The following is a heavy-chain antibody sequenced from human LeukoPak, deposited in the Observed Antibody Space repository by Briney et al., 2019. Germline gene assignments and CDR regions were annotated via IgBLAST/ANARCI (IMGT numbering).Heavy chain of an antibody. Sequence: SETXXLXXXXXXXSISRDFWTWIRQPPGKGLEWIGYIRYSGRTEYNPSLKSRVTISIQTSKNQFSLKLTSVTAADTAIYYCARLPDVSGWPFDYWGQGILVTVSS. V-gene: IGHV4-59*01. CDR2: IRYSGRT. CDR1: XXSISRDF. J-gene: IGHJ4*02. CDR3: ARLPDVSGWPFDY. D-gene: IGHD6-19*01.